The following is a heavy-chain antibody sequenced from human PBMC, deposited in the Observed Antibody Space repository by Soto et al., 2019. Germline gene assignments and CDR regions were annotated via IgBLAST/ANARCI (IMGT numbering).Heavy chain of an antibody. CDR3: ARDRNGIAVAGFLAPNGMDV. V-gene: IGHV3-21*01. J-gene: IGHJ6*02. Sequence: PGGSLRLSCAASGFTFSSYSMNWVRQAPGKGLEWVSSISSSSSYIYYADSVKGRFTISRDNAKNSLYLQMNSLRAEDTAVYYCARDRNGIAVAGFLAPNGMDVWGQGTTVTVSS. D-gene: IGHD6-19*01. CDR1: GFTFSSYS. CDR2: ISSSSSYI.